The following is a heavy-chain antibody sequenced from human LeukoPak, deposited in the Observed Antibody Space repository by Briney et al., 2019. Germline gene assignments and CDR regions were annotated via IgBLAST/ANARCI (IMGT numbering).Heavy chain of an antibody. CDR1: GFSLRTYE. J-gene: IGHJ4*02. D-gene: IGHD3-16*01. CDR3: ARGGSYFVH. V-gene: IGHV3-48*03. Sequence: GGSLRLSCAASGFSLRTYEMTWVRQAPGKGLEWVSHISTSGSTINYADSVKGRFTISRDNAKNSLYLQMNSLRAEDTAVYYCARGGSYFVHCGQGTLVTVSS. CDR2: ISTSGSTI.